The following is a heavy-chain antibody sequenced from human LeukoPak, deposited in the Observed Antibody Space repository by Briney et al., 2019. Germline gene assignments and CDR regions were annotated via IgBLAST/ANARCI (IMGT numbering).Heavy chain of an antibody. CDR1: GFSISSGYH. Sequence: NPSETLSLTCTVSGFSISSGYHWGWIRQPPGKGLEWIGSIYYSGSTYYNPSLKSRVTISVDTSKNQFSLKLSSVTAADTAVYYCTRLGFDSSGIGAYAFDIWGQGTVVTVSS. CDR3: TRLGFDSSGIGAYAFDI. V-gene: IGHV4-38-2*02. J-gene: IGHJ3*02. CDR2: IYYSGST. D-gene: IGHD3-22*01.